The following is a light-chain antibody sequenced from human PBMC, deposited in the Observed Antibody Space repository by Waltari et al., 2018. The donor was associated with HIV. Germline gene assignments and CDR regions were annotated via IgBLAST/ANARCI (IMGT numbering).Light chain of an antibody. CDR2: EVS. Sequence: QSALTQPASVSGSPGQSITISCTGTSRDVGSYNLVSWYQQHPGKAPKLMIYEVSKRPSGVSNRFSGSKSGNTASLTISGLQAEDEAYYYCCSYAGSSTLVFGGGTKLTVL. CDR1: SRDVGSYNL. CDR3: CSYAGSSTLV. J-gene: IGLJ2*01. V-gene: IGLV2-23*02.